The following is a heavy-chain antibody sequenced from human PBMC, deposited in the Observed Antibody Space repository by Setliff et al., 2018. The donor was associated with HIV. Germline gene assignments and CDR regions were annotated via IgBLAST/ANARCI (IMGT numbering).Heavy chain of an antibody. Sequence: SVKVSCKASGYTISTSGISRVRQAPGQGPEWMGGIIPMYGVTNYAQKFQGRVTITTDESTSTAYMELSSLRSEDTAVYYCATYHYYDSSAYFIDLYYFDYWGQGTLVTVSS. J-gene: IGHJ4*02. CDR1: GYTISTSG. V-gene: IGHV1-69*05. CDR3: ATYHYYDSSAYFIDLYYFDY. D-gene: IGHD3-22*01. CDR2: IIPMYGVT.